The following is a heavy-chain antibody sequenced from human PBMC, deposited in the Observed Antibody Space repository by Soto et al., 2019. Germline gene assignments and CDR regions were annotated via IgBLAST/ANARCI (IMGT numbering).Heavy chain of an antibody. J-gene: IGHJ3*02. V-gene: IGHV3-23*01. Sequence: GESLKISCAASGFTFSSYAMSWVRQAPGKGLEWVSAISGSGGSTYYADSVKGRFTISRDNSKNTLYLQMNSLRAEDTAVYYCAKDRDWSGGEGAFDIWGQGTMVTVSS. D-gene: IGHD3-16*01. CDR1: GFTFSSYA. CDR3: AKDRDWSGGEGAFDI. CDR2: ISGSGGST.